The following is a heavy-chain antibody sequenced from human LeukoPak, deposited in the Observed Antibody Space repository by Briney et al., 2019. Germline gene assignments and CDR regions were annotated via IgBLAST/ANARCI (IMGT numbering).Heavy chain of an antibody. Sequence: PGGSLRLSCAASGFTFSNTAMNWVRQAPGKGLEWVSTISSSGGSTYHADSVKGRFTISRDNSKNTLYLQMNSLRADDTAVYYCAKDYYDIWSGFDYWGQGTLVTVSS. CDR3: AKDYYDIWSGFDY. V-gene: IGHV3-23*01. D-gene: IGHD3-3*01. J-gene: IGHJ4*02. CDR2: ISSSGGST. CDR1: GFTFSNTA.